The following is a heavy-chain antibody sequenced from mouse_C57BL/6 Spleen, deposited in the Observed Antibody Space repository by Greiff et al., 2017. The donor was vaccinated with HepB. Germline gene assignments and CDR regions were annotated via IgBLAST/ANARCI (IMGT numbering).Heavy chain of an antibody. Sequence: QVQLQQPGAELVRPGSSVKLSCKASGYTFTSYWMHWVKQRPIQGLEWIGNIDPSDSETHYNQKFKDKATLTVDKSSSTAYMQLSSLTSGDSAVYYCARSHYYGGSYWYFDVWGTGTTVTVSS. J-gene: IGHJ1*03. CDR3: ARSHYYGGSYWYFDV. V-gene: IGHV1-52*01. CDR2: IDPSDSET. CDR1: GYTFTSYW. D-gene: IGHD1-1*01.